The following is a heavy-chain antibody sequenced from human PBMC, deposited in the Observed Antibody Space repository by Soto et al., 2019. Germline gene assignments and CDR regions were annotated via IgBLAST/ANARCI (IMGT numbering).Heavy chain of an antibody. CDR2: LSIGSTYI. J-gene: IGHJ4*02. CDR3: ARGPVLRSSFDY. V-gene: IGHV3-21*01. D-gene: IGHD2-2*01. CDR1: GFTFSHYS. Sequence: AGSLRLSCAASGFTFSHYSMNWVRQAPGKGLEWVSSLSIGSTYIYYADSVKGRFSISRDHARNSLYLQMNSLRDEDTAVYYCARGPVLRSSFDYWGQGSLVTVSS.